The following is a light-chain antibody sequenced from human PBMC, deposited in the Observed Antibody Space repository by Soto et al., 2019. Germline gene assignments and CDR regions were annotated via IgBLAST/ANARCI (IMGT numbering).Light chain of an antibody. J-gene: IGKJ4*01. V-gene: IGKV3-20*01. CDR2: GAS. CDR3: QQYGRTLT. Sequence: EIVLTQSPGTLSLSPGERATLSCRASQSVSSSYLAWYQQKPGQAPRLLIYGASSKPTGIPDRFSGSGSGTDFTLTISRLEPEDFAVYYCQQYGRTLTFGGGTKVEIK. CDR1: QSVSSSY.